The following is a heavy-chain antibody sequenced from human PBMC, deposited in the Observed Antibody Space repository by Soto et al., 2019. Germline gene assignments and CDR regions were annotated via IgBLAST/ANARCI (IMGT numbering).Heavy chain of an antibody. CDR3: SRYREFWSGYYRTYGMDV. J-gene: IGHJ6*02. CDR1: GGSISSYF. D-gene: IGHD3-3*01. Sequence: PSETLSLTCTVSGGSISSYFWSWFRQPPGKGLEWIGYIYYSGSTNYNPSLKSRVTISVDTSKNRFTLKLSSVTAADTAVYYCSRYREFWSGYYRTYGMDVWGQGTTVTVSS. CDR2: IYYSGST. V-gene: IGHV4-59*01.